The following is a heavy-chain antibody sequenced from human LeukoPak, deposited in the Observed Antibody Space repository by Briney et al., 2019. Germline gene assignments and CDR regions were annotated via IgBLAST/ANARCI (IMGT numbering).Heavy chain of an antibody. J-gene: IGHJ4*02. Sequence: PGGSLRLSCAASGFTFSNYWMTWVCQSPGKGLEWVAIIKQDGSDKYYVDSVKGRFTISRGNAKNSLYLQMSSLRAEDYCARGGHRQKEFWGQGTLVTVSS. CDR2: IKQDGSDK. V-gene: IGHV3-7*01. CDR3: HRQKEF. D-gene: IGHD2-8*02. CDR1: GFTFSNYW.